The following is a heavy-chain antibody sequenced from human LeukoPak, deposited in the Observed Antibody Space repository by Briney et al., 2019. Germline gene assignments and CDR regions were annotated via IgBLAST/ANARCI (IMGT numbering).Heavy chain of an antibody. CDR3: ASGRQLGY. Sequence: GGSLRLSCAASGFTFSNYWMSWVRQAPGKGLEWVANIKEDGSEKYYVDSVKGRFTISRDNARNSLYLQINSLRAEDTAVYYCASGRQLGYWGQGTLVTVSS. J-gene: IGHJ4*02. V-gene: IGHV3-7*01. D-gene: IGHD6-13*01. CDR2: IKEDGSEK. CDR1: GFTFSNYW.